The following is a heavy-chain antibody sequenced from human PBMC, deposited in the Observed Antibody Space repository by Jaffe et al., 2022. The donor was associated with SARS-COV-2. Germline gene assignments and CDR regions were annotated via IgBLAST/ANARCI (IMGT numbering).Heavy chain of an antibody. J-gene: IGHJ4*02. CDR1: GFTFSSYA. D-gene: IGHD3-22*01. Sequence: EVQLLESGGGLVQPGGSLRLSCAASGFTFSSYAMSWVRQAPGKGLEWVSAISGSGGSTYYADSVKGRFTISRDNSKNTLYLQMNSLRAEDTAVYYCAKEQYYYDSSGYYYPLVPYYFDYWGQGTLVTVSS. V-gene: IGHV3-23*01. CDR2: ISGSGGST. CDR3: AKEQYYYDSSGYYYPLVPYYFDY.